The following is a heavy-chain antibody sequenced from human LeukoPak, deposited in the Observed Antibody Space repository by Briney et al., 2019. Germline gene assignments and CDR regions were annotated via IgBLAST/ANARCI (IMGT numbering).Heavy chain of an antibody. D-gene: IGHD3-22*01. CDR3: AKGPANYYDSSGYLNPFDY. CDR1: GFTFNSYW. Sequence: GGSLRLSCAASGFTFNSYWMSWVRQAPGKGLEWVANIKQDGSEKYYVDSVKGRFTISRDNAKNTLYLQMNSLRAEDTAVYYCAKGPANYYDSSGYLNPFDYWGQGTLVTVSS. V-gene: IGHV3-7*03. J-gene: IGHJ4*02. CDR2: IKQDGSEK.